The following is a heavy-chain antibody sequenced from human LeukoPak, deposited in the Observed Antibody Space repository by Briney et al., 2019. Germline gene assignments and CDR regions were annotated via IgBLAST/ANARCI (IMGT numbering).Heavy chain of an antibody. CDR2: IIPILGIA. V-gene: IGHV1-69*04. CDR1: GYTFTSYA. D-gene: IGHD5-18*01. CDR3: AVNPRGYSYGLPLDY. J-gene: IGHJ4*02. Sequence: GASVKVSCKASGYTFTSYAISWVRQAPGQGLEWMGRIIPILGIANYAQKFQGRVTITADKSTSTAYMELSSLRSEDTAVYYCAVNPRGYSYGLPLDYWGQGTLVTVSS.